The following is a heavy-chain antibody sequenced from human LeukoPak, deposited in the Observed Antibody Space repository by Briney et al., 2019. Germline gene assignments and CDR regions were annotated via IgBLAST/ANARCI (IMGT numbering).Heavy chain of an antibody. CDR2: IKSKTDGGTT. J-gene: IGHJ4*02. Sequence: SGGSLRLSCAASGFTFSNAWMRWVRQAPGKGLEWVGRIKSKTDGGTTDYAAPVKGRFTISRDDSKNTLYLQMNSLKTEDTAVYYCTTVAGTIFGVEHYWGQGTLVTVSS. V-gene: IGHV3-15*01. CDR3: TTVAGTIFGVEHY. D-gene: IGHD3-3*01. CDR1: GFTFSNAW.